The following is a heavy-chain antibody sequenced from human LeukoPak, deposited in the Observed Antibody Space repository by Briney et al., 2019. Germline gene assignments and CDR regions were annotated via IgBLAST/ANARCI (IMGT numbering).Heavy chain of an antibody. CDR3: ARGGTATAPADYWYFDL. CDR1: GYTFTRYY. V-gene: IGHV1-46*01. D-gene: IGHD5-18*01. J-gene: IGHJ2*01. CDR2: IKPSGGST. Sequence: RASVKVSCKASGYTFTRYYMHWVRQAPGQGLEWMGIIKPSGGSTSYAQKFQGRVTMTRDTSTSTVYMELSSLRSEDTAVYYCARGGTATAPADYWYFDLWGRGTLVTVSS.